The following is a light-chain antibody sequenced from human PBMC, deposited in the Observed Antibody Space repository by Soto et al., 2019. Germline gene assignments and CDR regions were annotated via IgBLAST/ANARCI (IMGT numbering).Light chain of an antibody. CDR1: QSVSSSY. CDR2: GVS. V-gene: IGKV3-20*01. J-gene: IGKJ5*01. CDR3: QHYVTSPPIT. Sequence: EIVLTQSPGTLSLSPGERATLSCRASQSVSSSYLAWYQQKPGQAPRLLVYGVSSRATGISARFSASGSGTDLTLTISRLDLEVFALYYCQHYVTSPPITFGQGTRLEIK.